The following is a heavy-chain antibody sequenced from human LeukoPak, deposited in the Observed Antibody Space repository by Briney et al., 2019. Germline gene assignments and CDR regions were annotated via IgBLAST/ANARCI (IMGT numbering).Heavy chain of an antibody. V-gene: IGHV3-21*01. CDR2: ISSSSSYI. Sequence: GGSLRLSCAASGFTFSSYSMNWVRQAPGKGLEWVSSISSSSSYIYYADSVKGRFTISRDNAKNSLYLQMNSLRAEDTAVYYCGSGGGGDLWFGEQFDYWGQGTLVTVSS. CDR1: GFTFSSYS. D-gene: IGHD3-10*01. J-gene: IGHJ4*02. CDR3: GSGGGGDLWFGEQFDY.